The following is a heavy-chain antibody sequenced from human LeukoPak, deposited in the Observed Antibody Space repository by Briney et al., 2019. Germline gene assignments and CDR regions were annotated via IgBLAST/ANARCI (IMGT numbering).Heavy chain of an antibody. Sequence: GGSLRLSCAASGFTFSSYAMSWVRQAPGKGLEWVSVIYSGGSTYYADSVKGRFTISRDNSKNTLYLQMNSLRAEDTAVYYCARVGEYSGYEDYWGQGTLVTVSS. V-gene: IGHV3-53*01. CDR1: GFTFSSYA. CDR2: IYSGGST. CDR3: ARVGEYSGYEDY. D-gene: IGHD5-12*01. J-gene: IGHJ4*02.